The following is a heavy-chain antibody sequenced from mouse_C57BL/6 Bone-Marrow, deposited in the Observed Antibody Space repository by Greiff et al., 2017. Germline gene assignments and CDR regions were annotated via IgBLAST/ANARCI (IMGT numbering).Heavy chain of an antibody. CDR1: GYTFTEYT. CDR3: ARHEAEATMVTTGTSWFAY. CDR2: FYPGSGSI. V-gene: IGHV1-62-2*01. D-gene: IGHD2-2*01. Sequence: QVQLQQSGAELVKPGASVKLSCKASGYTFTEYTIHWVKQRSGQGLEWIGWFYPGSGSIKYNEKFKDKATLTADKSSSTVYMGLSRLTSEDSAVYFCARHEAEATMVTTGTSWFAYWGQGTLVTVSA. J-gene: IGHJ3*01.